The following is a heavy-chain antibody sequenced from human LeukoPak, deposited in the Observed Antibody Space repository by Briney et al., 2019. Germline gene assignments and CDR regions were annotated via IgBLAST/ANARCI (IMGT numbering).Heavy chain of an antibody. CDR3: ARGGIQVSGIDEFDY. D-gene: IGHD6-19*01. CDR2: IGIRGDT. CDR1: GFTFIDYD. J-gene: IGHJ4*02. Sequence: PGGSLRLSCAASGFTFIDYDMHWVRQVIGKGLEWVSAIGIRGDTHYSGSVKGRFTISRENAESSLHLQMSSLRAEDTAVYYCARGGIQVSGIDEFDYWGQGTLVTVSS. V-gene: IGHV3-13*01.